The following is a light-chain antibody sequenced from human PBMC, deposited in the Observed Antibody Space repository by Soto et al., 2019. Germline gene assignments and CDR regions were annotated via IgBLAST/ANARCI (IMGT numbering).Light chain of an antibody. Sequence: DIQLTQSPSFLSASVGDRVTITCRASQGISTYLAWYQHKPGEAPKLLIYAASTLQSGVPSRFSGSGSGTEFTLIISSLQPEDFATYYCQQLNSYPQTFGPGTKVDIK. V-gene: IGKV1-9*01. CDR3: QQLNSYPQT. CDR2: AAS. CDR1: QGISTY. J-gene: IGKJ3*01.